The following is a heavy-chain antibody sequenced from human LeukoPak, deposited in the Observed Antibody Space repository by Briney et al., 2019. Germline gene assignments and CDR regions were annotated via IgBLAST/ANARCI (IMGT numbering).Heavy chain of an antibody. J-gene: IGHJ4*02. Sequence: PSQTLSLTCTVSGGSISSGGYYWSWIRRHPGTGLEWIGYIYYSGSAYYNPSPKSRVTISVDTSENQFSLKLSSVTAADTAVYYCARVNYGSATKEDYWGQGTLVTVSS. CDR2: IYYSGSA. CDR3: ARVNYGSATKEDY. D-gene: IGHD3-10*01. CDR1: GGSISSGGYY. V-gene: IGHV4-31*03.